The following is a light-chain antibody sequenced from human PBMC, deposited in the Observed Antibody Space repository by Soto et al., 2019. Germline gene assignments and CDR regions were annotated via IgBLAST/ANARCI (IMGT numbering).Light chain of an antibody. V-gene: IGLV2-14*01. CDR2: GVT. Sequence: QSALTQPVSVSGSPGQSITISCTGTSSDVGGYNYVSWYQQHPGKAPKVIIYGVTHRPSGVSNRFSGSKSVNTASLTISGLQAEDEADYYCCSYTTTNTLVFGGGTKVTVL. CDR1: SSDVGGYNY. J-gene: IGLJ2*01. CDR3: CSYTTTNTLV.